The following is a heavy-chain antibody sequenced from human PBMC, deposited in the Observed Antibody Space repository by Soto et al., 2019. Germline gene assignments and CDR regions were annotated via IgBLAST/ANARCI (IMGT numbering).Heavy chain of an antibody. CDR3: ATVSYPMARGVIIDVYSFDV. CDR1: GYTLTELS. J-gene: IGHJ4*02. V-gene: IGHV1-24*01. Sequence: ASVKVSCKVSGYTLTELSMHWVRQAPGKGLEWMGGFDPEDGETIYAQKFQGRVTMTEDTSTDTAYMELSSLRSEDTAVYYCATVSYPMARGVIIDVYSFDVWGQGSLVIGSS. D-gene: IGHD3-10*01. CDR2: FDPEDGET.